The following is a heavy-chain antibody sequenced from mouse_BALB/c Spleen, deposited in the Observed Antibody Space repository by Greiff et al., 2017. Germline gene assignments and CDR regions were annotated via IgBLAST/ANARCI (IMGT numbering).Heavy chain of an antibody. Sequence: QVQLKQSGPGLVQPSQSLSITCTVSGFSLTSYGVHWVRQSPGKGLEWLGVIWSGGSTDYNAAFISRLSISKDNSKSQVFFKMNSLQANDTAIYYCARRGNSHAMDYWGQGTSVTVSS. CDR2: IWSGGST. D-gene: IGHD4-1*02. V-gene: IGHV2-2*02. J-gene: IGHJ4*01. CDR1: GFSLTSYG. CDR3: ARRGNSHAMDY.